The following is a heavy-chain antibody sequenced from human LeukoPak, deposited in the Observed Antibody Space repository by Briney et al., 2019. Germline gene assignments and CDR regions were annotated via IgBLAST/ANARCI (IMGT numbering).Heavy chain of an antibody. D-gene: IGHD1-14*01. CDR2: IYYSGST. CDR1: GGSISSYY. J-gene: IGHJ4*02. Sequence: SETLSLTCTVSGGSISSYYWSWIRQPPGKGLEWIGYIYYSGSTNYNPSLKSRVTISVDTSKNQFSLKLSSVTAADTAVYYCARGRRRYREPPGYWGQGTLVTVSS. CDR3: ARGRRRYREPPGY. V-gene: IGHV4-59*12.